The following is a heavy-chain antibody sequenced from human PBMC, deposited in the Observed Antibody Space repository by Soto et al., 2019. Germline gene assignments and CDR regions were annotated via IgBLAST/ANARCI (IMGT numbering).Heavy chain of an antibody. CDR1: GGTFSSYT. CDR3: ARDRANADRGGFDP. Sequence: SVKVSCKASGGTFSSYTISWVRQAPGQGLEWMGRIIPILGIANYAQKFQGRVTITADKSTSTAYMELSSLRSEDTAVYYCARDRANADRGGFDPWGQGTLVTVSS. D-gene: IGHD1-1*01. V-gene: IGHV1-69*04. CDR2: IIPILGIA. J-gene: IGHJ5*02.